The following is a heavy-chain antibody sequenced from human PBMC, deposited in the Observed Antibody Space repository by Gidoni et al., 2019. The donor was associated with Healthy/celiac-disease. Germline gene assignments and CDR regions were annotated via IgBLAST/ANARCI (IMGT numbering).Heavy chain of an antibody. CDR3: ARERFLVVTAYDAFDI. V-gene: IGHV4-61*02. J-gene: IGHJ3*02. D-gene: IGHD2-21*02. CDR2: IYTSWSP. Sequence: QVQLQESGPGLVKPSQNLSRTCTGSGGSIRRGSYYWSWIRQPAGKGLEWIGRIYTSWSPNYNPSLKRRVTISVDTSKNQFSLKLSSVTAADTAVYYCARERFLVVTAYDAFDIWGQGTMVTVSS. CDR1: GGSIRRGSYY.